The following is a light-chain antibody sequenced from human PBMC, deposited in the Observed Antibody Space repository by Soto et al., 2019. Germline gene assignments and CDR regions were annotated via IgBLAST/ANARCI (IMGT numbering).Light chain of an antibody. V-gene: IGKV3-15*01. CDR3: QQYNYWPS. CDR1: QSVSSN. J-gene: IGKJ2*01. CDR2: GAS. Sequence: ELVMTQSPATLSVSPGEGATLSCRASQSVSSNLAWYQQKPGQAPRLLIYGASTRATGIPARFSGSGSGTEFTLTISSLQSADFSVYYFQQYNYWPSFGQGTNVEIK.